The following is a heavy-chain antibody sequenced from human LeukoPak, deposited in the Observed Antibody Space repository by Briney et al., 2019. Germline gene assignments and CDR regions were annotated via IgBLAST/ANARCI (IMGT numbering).Heavy chain of an antibody. CDR1: GGSISSYY. D-gene: IGHD6-13*01. CDR2: IYYSGST. CDR3: ARLSIAAAGRYYYYYMDA. Sequence: PSETLSLTCTVSGGSISSYYWSWIRQPPGKGLEWIGYIYYSGSTNYNPSLKSRVTISVDTSKNQFSLKLSSVTAADTAVYYCARLSIAAAGRYYYYYMDAWGKGTTVTVSS. V-gene: IGHV4-59*12. J-gene: IGHJ6*03.